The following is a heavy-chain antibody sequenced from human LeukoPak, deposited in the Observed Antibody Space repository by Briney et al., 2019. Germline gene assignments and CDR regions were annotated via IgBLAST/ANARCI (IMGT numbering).Heavy chain of an antibody. CDR1: GFTFSSYS. V-gene: IGHV3-21*01. J-gene: IGHJ4*02. CDR2: ISSSSSYI. CDR3: ARPNDILTGYYNFDY. Sequence: GGSLRLSCAASGFTFSSYSMNWVRQAPGKGLEWVSSISSSSSYIYYADSVKGRFTISRDNAKNSLYQQMNSLRAEDTAVYYCARPNDILTGYYNFDYWGQGTLVTVSS. D-gene: IGHD3-9*01.